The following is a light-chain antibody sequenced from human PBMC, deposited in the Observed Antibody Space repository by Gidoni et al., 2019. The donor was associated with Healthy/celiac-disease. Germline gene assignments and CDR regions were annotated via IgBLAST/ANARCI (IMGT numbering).Light chain of an antibody. V-gene: IGKV3-20*01. J-gene: IGKJ2*01. Sequence: EIVLTQSPGTLSLSPGERATLSCRASQSVSSSYLAWYQQKPGQAPKLLIYGASSRATGIPDRISGSGSGTDVTLTISRLEPEDLAVYYCQQYGSSSYTFGQGTKLEIK. CDR1: QSVSSSY. CDR3: QQYGSSSYT. CDR2: GAS.